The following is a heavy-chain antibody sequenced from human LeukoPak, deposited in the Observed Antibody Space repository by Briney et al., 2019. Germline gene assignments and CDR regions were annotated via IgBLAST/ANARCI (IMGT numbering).Heavy chain of an antibody. D-gene: IGHD6-13*01. V-gene: IGHV3-30*18. Sequence: GRSLRLSCAASGFTFSSYGMHWVRQAPGKGLEWVAVISYDGSNKYYADSVKGRFTISRDNSKNTLYLQMNSLRAEDTAVHYCAKDRAVSSWGSLYYYYCGMDVWGQGTTVTVSS. CDR1: GFTFSSYG. CDR2: ISYDGSNK. J-gene: IGHJ6*02. CDR3: AKDRAVSSWGSLYYYYCGMDV.